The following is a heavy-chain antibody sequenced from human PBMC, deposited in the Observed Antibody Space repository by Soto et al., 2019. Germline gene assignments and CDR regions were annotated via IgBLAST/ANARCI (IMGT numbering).Heavy chain of an antibody. CDR2: IYYSGST. Sequence: PSETLSLTCTVTGDSINNRSYYWGWIRQPPGKGLEWIGSIYYSGSTYNNPSLKSRVSMSVDTSKNQFSLKLRSVTAADTAVYYCARSFSSSSGADYWGQGTLVTVSS. CDR3: ARSFSSSSGADY. CDR1: GDSINNRSYY. D-gene: IGHD6-6*01. J-gene: IGHJ4*02. V-gene: IGHV4-39*01.